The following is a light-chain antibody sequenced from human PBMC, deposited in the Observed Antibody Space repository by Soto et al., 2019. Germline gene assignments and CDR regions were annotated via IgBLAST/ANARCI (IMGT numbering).Light chain of an antibody. J-gene: IGKJ4*01. CDR1: QSVSSY. CDR3: QQYNNWPLT. CDR2: GAS. Sequence: EIVLTQSPATLSLSPGERATLSCRASQSVSSYLAWYQQKPVQAPRLLIYGASNRATGIPDRFSGSGSGTEFTLTISSLQSEDFAVYYCQQYNNWPLTFGGGTRWIS. V-gene: IGKV3D-15*01.